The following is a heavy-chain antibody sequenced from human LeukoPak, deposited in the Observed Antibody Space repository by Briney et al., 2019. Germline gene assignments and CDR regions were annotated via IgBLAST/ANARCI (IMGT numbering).Heavy chain of an antibody. CDR1: GGSISTSNYY. CDR2: IYYSGST. CDR3: ARLQYSSSSANFDY. V-gene: IGHV4-61*01. D-gene: IGHD6-6*01. Sequence: SETLSLTCTVSGGSISTSNYYWSWIRQPPGKGLEWIGYIYYSGSTNYNPSLKSRVTISVDTSKNQFSLKLSSVTAADTAVYYCARLQYSSSSANFDYWGQGTLVTVSS. J-gene: IGHJ4*02.